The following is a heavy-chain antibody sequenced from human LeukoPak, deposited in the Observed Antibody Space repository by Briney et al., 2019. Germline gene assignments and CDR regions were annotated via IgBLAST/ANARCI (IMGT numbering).Heavy chain of an antibody. D-gene: IGHD4-11*01. CDR3: ARGDYSNLYYYYGMDV. J-gene: IGHJ6*02. Sequence: GGSLRLSCAASGFTFSSYAMHWVRQAPGKGLEWVAVISYDGSNKYYTDSVKGRFTISRDNSKNTLYLQMNSLGAEDTAVYYCARGDYSNLYYYYGMDVWGQGTTVTVSS. CDR1: GFTFSSYA. V-gene: IGHV3-30-3*01. CDR2: ISYDGSNK.